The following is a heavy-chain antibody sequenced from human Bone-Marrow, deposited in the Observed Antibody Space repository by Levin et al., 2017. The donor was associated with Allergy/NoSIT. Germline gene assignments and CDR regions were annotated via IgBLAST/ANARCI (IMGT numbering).Heavy chain of an antibody. CDR1: GFPFSSYN. Sequence: PGGSLRLSCVVSGFPFSSYNMGWVRQAPGKGLEWVSGISGSGDNTYYADSVKGRFTISRDNSKNTLYLQMNSLRAEDTAVYYCAKDRWFDPWGQGTLVTVSS. CDR3: AKDRWFDP. CDR2: ISGSGDNT. J-gene: IGHJ5*02. V-gene: IGHV3-23*01.